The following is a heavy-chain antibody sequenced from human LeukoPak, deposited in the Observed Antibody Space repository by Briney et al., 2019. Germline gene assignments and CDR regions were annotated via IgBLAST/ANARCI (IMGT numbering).Heavy chain of an antibody. J-gene: IGHJ4*02. CDR1: GFTFSSYE. Sequence: GGSLRLSCAASGFTFSSYEMNWVRQAPGKGLEWVSYISSSGSTIYYADPVKGRFTISRDNAKNSLYLQMNSLRAEDTAVYYCAKLREWELPDLFDYWGQGTLVTVSS. CDR2: ISSSGSTI. D-gene: IGHD1-26*01. V-gene: IGHV3-48*03. CDR3: AKLREWELPDLFDY.